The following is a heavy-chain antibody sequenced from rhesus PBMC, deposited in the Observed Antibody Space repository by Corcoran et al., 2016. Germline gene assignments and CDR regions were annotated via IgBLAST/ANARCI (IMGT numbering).Heavy chain of an antibody. CDR1: GFTLSSYG. CDR2: ISSASSYI. Sequence: EVQLVESGGGLVQPGGSLRLSCAASGFTLSSYGMSWVRQAPGKGLEWVSPISSASSYIYVADSVKGRFTISRDNAKNSLSLQMNSLRAEDPAVYYCTSDRGGYWGQGVLVTVSS. J-gene: IGHJ4*01. V-gene: IGHV3S16*01. CDR3: TSDRGGY.